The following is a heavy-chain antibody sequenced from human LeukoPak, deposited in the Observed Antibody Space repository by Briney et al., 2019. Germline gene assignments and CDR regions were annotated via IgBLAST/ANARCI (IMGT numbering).Heavy chain of an antibody. CDR3: VRLSNYGTSSANFDS. CDR2: MYYTGTT. J-gene: IGHJ4*02. V-gene: IGHV4-39*01. CDR1: GGSISSSNYF. D-gene: IGHD4-17*01. Sequence: SETLSLTCTVSGGSISSSNYFWGWIRQPPGKGLERIGIMYYTGTTYYYRPSLKSRVTISVDTSKNQFSLRVRSVTAADTAVYYCVRLSNYGTSSANFDSWGQGTLVTVSS.